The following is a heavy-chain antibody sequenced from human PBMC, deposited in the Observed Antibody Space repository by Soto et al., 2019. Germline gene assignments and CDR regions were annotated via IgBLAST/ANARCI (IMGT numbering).Heavy chain of an antibody. J-gene: IGHJ3*02. CDR2: TIPVFNTA. CDR1: GGTLSDHG. Sequence: QVQLEQSGAEVKKPGSSVKVSCKASGGTLSDHGVAWLRQAPGQGLEWMGGTIPVFNTAKYAQKFQGGVTVTADKFTNIAYMELSSLRSEDTGLYFCARGVYGSGNYYTGPSAFDIGGQGTMVIVSP. CDR3: ARGVYGSGNYYTGPSAFDI. D-gene: IGHD3-10*01. V-gene: IGHV1-69*06.